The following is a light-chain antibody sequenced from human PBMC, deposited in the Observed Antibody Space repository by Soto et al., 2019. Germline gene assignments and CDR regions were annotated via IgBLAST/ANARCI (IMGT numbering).Light chain of an antibody. Sequence: QSFLTEPASVSWSPGQSITMSCTGTSRYVGFYKLVSWYQQHPGKVPKLIISEDNKRPSGVSNRFSGSKSGNTASLTISGLQAEDEADYYCCSYAGGTIFGVFGTGTKVTVL. V-gene: IGLV2-23*02. CDR3: CSYAGGTIFGV. CDR1: SRYVGFYKL. J-gene: IGLJ1*01. CDR2: EDN.